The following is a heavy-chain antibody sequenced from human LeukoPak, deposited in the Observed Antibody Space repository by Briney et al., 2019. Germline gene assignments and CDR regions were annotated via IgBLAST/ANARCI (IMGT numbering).Heavy chain of an antibody. CDR1: GYTFTGYY. V-gene: IGHV1-2*06. D-gene: IGHD3-22*01. J-gene: IGHJ4*02. Sequence: GESLKVSCKASGYTFTGYYMHWVRQAPGQGLEWMGRIIPNSGGTNSGQKFQGRLAMTMDTSISTAYMELSRLSSDDTAVYYCARGDYDTSGYKFDYWGQGTLVTVSS. CDR2: IIPNSGGT. CDR3: ARGDYDTSGYKFDY.